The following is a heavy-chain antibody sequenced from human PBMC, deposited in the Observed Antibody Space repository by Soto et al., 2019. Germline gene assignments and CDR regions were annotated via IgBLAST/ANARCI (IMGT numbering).Heavy chain of an antibody. CDR1: GFTFSDYW. CDR2: INTDGTTT. V-gene: IGHV3-74*01. Sequence: GGSLRLSCEASGFTFSDYWIHWVRQAPGKGLVWVSRINTDGTTTDYADSVKGRFTISRDTSKNTLYLQMNSLTAEDTAVYYCAKPLSSGSYVWDLYYWGQGTLVTVSS. J-gene: IGHJ4*02. CDR3: AKPLSSGSYVWDLYY. D-gene: IGHD3-10*01.